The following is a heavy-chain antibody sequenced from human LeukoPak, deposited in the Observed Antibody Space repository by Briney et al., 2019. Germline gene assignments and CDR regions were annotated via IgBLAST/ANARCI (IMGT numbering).Heavy chain of an antibody. J-gene: IGHJ6*03. V-gene: IGHV3-23*01. CDR2: ICGSGDTA. CDR3: AKWREMATMWVYMDV. CDR1: GFTFITYA. D-gene: IGHD5-24*01. Sequence: PGGSLRLSCAVSGFTFITYAMSWVRQAPGKGLEWVSSICGSGDTAKYADSVKGRFTISRDNSKNTLYLQMNSLRADETAVYYCAKWREMATMWVYMDVWGKGTTVTVSS.